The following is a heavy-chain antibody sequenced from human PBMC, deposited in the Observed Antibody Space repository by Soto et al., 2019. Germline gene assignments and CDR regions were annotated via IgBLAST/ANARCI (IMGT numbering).Heavy chain of an antibody. J-gene: IGHJ4*02. V-gene: IGHV4-4*07. CDR1: GGSSSSYY. Sequence: SESLSLTCTVSGGSSSSYYWSWIRQPAGKGLEWIGRIYTSGSTNYSPSLKSRVTMSVDTSKNQFSLKLSSVTAADTAVYYCARGYGNYVFDYWGQGTLVTVSS. CDR2: IYTSGST. D-gene: IGHD1-7*01. CDR3: ARGYGNYVFDY.